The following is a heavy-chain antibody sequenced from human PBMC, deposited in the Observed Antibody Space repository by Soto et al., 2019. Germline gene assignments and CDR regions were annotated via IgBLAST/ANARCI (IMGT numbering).Heavy chain of an antibody. V-gene: IGHV1-46*01. CDR3: ATDYGGNSHWSLYDI. CDR1: GYTFTSYY. D-gene: IGHD4-17*01. J-gene: IGHJ3*02. Sequence: ASVKVSCKASGYTFTSYYMHWVRQAPGQGLEWMGIINPSGGSTSYAQKFQGRVTMSVDTSRNQFSLRLTSVTAADTAVYFCATDYGGNSHWSLYDIWGQGTMVTVSS. CDR2: INPSGGST.